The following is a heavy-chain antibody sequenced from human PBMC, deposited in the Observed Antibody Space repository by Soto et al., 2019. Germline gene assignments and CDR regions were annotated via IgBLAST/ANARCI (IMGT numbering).Heavy chain of an antibody. CDR1: GFTVSSNY. V-gene: IGHV3-66*01. J-gene: IGHJ4*02. Sequence: EVQLVESGGGLVQPGGSLRLSCAASGFTVSSNYMSWVRQAPGKGLEWVSVVYIGGNTYYAESVEDRFTISRDNFQNMRYLQRNGLRAEDTAVYYCAGSVGGGFDYWGQGTLVTVSS. CDR2: VYIGGNT. D-gene: IGHD3-16*01. CDR3: AGSVGGGFDY.